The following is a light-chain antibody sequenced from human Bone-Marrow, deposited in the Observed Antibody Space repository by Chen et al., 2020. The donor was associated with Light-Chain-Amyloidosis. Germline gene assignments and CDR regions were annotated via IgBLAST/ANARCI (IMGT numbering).Light chain of an antibody. CDR3: QVWDRSSDRPV. Sequence: SYVLTQPSSVSVAPGQTATIACGGNNIGSTSVHWFQQTPGQAPLLVVYDDSDRSSGIPERLSGAHSGNTATLTISRVEAGDEADYYCQVWDRSSDRPVFGGGTTLTVL. J-gene: IGLJ3*02. CDR1: NIGSTS. V-gene: IGLV3-21*02. CDR2: DDS.